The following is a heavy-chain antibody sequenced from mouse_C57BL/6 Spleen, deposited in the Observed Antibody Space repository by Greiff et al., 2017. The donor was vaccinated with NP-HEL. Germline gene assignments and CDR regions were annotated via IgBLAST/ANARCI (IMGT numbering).Heavy chain of an antibody. CDR2: ISSGGDYI. D-gene: IGHD1-1*01. CDR3: TRENGSHWYFDV. V-gene: IGHV5-9-1*02. CDR1: GFTFSSYA. Sequence: VQLKESGEGLVKPGGSLKLSCAASGFTFSSYAMSWVRQTPEKRLEWVAYISSGGDYIYYADTVKGRFTISRDNARNTLYLQMSSLKSEDTAMYYCTRENGSHWYFDVWGTGTTVTVSS. J-gene: IGHJ1*03.